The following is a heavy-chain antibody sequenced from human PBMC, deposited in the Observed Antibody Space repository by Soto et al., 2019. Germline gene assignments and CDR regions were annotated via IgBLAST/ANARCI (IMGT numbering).Heavy chain of an antibody. J-gene: IGHJ3*02. CDR3: VRAWEPVAFDI. CDR1: GGSISSNGYY. V-gene: IGHV4-31*03. CDR2: IYANSGNT. D-gene: IGHD1-26*01. Sequence: SETLSLTCTLSGGSISSNGYYYSWIRQRPGEGLEWIGYIYANSGNTYYSPPLRSRVTMSVDASMNQFYLNLRSVTAADTAIYYCVRAWEPVAFDIWGQGTLVT.